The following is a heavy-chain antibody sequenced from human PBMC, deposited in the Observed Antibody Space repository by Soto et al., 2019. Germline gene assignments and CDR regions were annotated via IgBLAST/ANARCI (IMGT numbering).Heavy chain of an antibody. D-gene: IGHD3-22*01. CDR2: ISGSGGST. CDR3: AKDPGQVVVIGYFDY. J-gene: IGHJ4*02. CDR1: GFTFSSYA. Sequence: GGSLRLSCAASGFTFSSYAMSWVRQAPGKGLEWVSAISGSGGSTYYADSVKGRFTISRDNSKNTLYLQMNSLRAEDTAVYYCAKDPGQVVVIGYFDYWGQGTLVTVSS. V-gene: IGHV3-23*01.